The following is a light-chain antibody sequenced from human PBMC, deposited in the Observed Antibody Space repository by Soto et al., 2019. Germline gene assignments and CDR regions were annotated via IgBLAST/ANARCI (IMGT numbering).Light chain of an antibody. V-gene: IGLV1-44*01. J-gene: IGLJ2*01. Sequence: QSVLIQPPSASGTPGQRVTISCSGSSSNIGSTTVNWYQQLPGTAPKLLIYSNNQRPSGVPDRFSGSKSGTSASLAISGLQSEDEADYYCAAWDDSLNGVVFGGGTKLTVL. CDR1: SSNIGSTT. CDR2: SNN. CDR3: AAWDDSLNGVV.